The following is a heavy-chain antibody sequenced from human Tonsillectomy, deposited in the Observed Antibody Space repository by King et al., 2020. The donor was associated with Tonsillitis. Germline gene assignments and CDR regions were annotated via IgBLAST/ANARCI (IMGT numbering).Heavy chain of an antibody. Sequence: VQLVESGAEVRKPGESLKISCKGSGYSFTSYWIGWVRQMPGKGLEWMGIIYPGDSDTRYSPSFQGQVTISADKSISTAYLQWSSLKASDTAMYYCAKSGYDSSGYPKTPFDYWGQGTLVTVSS. CDR1: GYSFTSYW. J-gene: IGHJ4*02. D-gene: IGHD3-22*01. CDR3: AKSGYDSSGYPKTPFDY. CDR2: IYPGDSDT. V-gene: IGHV5-51*03.